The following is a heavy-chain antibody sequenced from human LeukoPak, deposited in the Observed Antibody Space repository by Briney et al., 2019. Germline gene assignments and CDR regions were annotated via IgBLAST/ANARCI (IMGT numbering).Heavy chain of an antibody. CDR3: ARAAQYYYVSSGYYGY. CDR1: GFTFSDYY. Sequence: GGSLRLSCAASGFTFSDYYMSWIRQAPGKGLEWVSYISSSGSTIYYADSVKGRFTISRDNAKNSLYLQMNSLRAEDTAVYYCARAAQYYYVSSGYYGYWGQGTLVTVSS. V-gene: IGHV3-11*01. CDR2: ISSSGSTI. J-gene: IGHJ4*02. D-gene: IGHD3-22*01.